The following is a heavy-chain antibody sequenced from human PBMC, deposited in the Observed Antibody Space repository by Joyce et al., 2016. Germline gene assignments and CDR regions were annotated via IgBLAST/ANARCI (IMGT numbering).Heavy chain of an antibody. D-gene: IGHD5-18*01. CDR2: IYSGGHT. Sequence: EVQLVESGGGLSQPGGSLRLACVASGFTVSSNYMTWVRQAQGKGLHWVSTIYSGGHTFYADSVQGRFTISIDNSKNTLFLQMNSLRADDTAMYYCARERYSYGYFESWGQGTLVTVSS. CDR3: ARERYSYGYFES. V-gene: IGHV3-53*01. J-gene: IGHJ4*02. CDR1: GFTVSSNY.